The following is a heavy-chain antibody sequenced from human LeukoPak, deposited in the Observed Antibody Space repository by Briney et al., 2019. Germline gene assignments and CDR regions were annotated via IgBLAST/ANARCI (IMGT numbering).Heavy chain of an antibody. J-gene: IGHJ4*02. Sequence: ASVKVSCKASGYTFTGYYMHWVRQAPGQGLEWMGWINPNSGGTNYAQKFQGRVTMTGDTSISTAYMELSRLRSDDTAVYYCAREVVVAATGFDYWGQGTLVTVSS. V-gene: IGHV1-2*02. D-gene: IGHD2-15*01. CDR3: AREVVVAATGFDY. CDR2: INPNSGGT. CDR1: GYTFTGYY.